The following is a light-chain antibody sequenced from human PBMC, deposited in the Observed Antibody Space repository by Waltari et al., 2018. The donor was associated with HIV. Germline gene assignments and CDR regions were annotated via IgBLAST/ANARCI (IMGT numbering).Light chain of an antibody. CDR3: CSYAGSSTLG. J-gene: IGLJ2*01. Sequence: QSALTQPASVSGSPGQSITISCTGTSSDVGSYNLVSWYQQHPGKAPKLMFYEVSKRSSGVSIRVSGSKAGNTASLTISGLQAEDEADYYGCSYAGSSTLGFGGGTKRTVL. V-gene: IGLV2-23*02. CDR1: SSDVGSYNL. CDR2: EVS.